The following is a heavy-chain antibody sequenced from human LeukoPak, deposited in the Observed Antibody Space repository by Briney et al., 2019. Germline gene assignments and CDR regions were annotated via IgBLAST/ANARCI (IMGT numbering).Heavy chain of an antibody. CDR2: IWYDGSNK. CDR1: GFTFSSYG. D-gene: IGHD3-10*01. CDR3: ASMVRGVITTGDHWFDP. J-gene: IGHJ5*02. Sequence: GSLRLSCAASGFTFSSYGMHWVRQAPGKGLEWVAVIWYDGSNKYYADSVKGRFTISRDDSKNTLYLQMNSLRAEDTAVYYCASMVRGVITTGDHWFDPWGQGTLVTVSS. V-gene: IGHV3-33*01.